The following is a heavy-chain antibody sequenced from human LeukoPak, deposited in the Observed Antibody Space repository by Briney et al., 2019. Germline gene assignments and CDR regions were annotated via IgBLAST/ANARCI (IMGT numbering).Heavy chain of an antibody. V-gene: IGHV1-2*02. CDR1: GYTLTALS. Sequence: GASVKVSCKISGYTLTALSMHWVRQAPGQGLEWMGWINPNSGGTNYAQKFQGRVTMTRDTSISTAYMELSRLRSDDTAVYYCARGLGAARSAFDIWGQGTMVTVPS. CDR2: INPNSGGT. J-gene: IGHJ3*02. CDR3: ARGLGAARSAFDI. D-gene: IGHD6-6*01.